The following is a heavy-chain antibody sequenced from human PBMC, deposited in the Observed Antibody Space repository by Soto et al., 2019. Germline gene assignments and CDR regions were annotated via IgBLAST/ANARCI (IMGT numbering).Heavy chain of an antibody. J-gene: IGHJ4*02. D-gene: IGHD2-15*01. Sequence: EVQLVESGGGLVKPGGSLRLSCAASGFTFSDAWMSWVRQAPGKGLEWVGRVISNNYGGTTDYAAPVKGSITIPRDDSKNTLYLQMNSLKTEDTAVYYCATGTGRTDFDYWGQGTLVTVSS. CDR1: GFTFSDAW. V-gene: IGHV3-15*01. CDR2: VISNNYGGTT. CDR3: ATGTGRTDFDY.